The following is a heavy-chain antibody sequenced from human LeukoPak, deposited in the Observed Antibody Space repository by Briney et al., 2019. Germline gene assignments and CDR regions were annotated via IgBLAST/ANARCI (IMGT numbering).Heavy chain of an antibody. CDR1: GGTFSSYA. Sequence: SVKVSCKASGGTFSSYAISRVRQAPGQGLEWMGGIIPIFGTANYAQKFQGRVTITADESTSTAYMELSSLRSEDTAVYYCARDVSYGSAPNWFDPWGQGTLVTVSS. V-gene: IGHV1-69*01. J-gene: IGHJ5*02. CDR2: IIPIFGTA. D-gene: IGHD3-10*01. CDR3: ARDVSYGSAPNWFDP.